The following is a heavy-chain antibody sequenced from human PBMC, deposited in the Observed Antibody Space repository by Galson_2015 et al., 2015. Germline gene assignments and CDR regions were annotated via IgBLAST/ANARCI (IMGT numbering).Heavy chain of an antibody. CDR2: ISSSSSYI. D-gene: IGHD2-21*02. Sequence: SLRLSCAASGFTFSSYSMNWVRQAPGKGLEWVSSISSSSSYIYYADSVKGRFTISRDNAKNSLYLQMNSLRADDTAVYYCARGSPTGAVVTYDAFEIWGQGTMVTVSS. V-gene: IGHV3-21*01. J-gene: IGHJ3*02. CDR3: ARGSPTGAVVTYDAFEI. CDR1: GFTFSSYS.